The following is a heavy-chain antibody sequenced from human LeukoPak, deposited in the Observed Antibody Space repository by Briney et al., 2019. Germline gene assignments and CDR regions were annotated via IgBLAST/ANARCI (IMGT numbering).Heavy chain of an antibody. CDR3: AREGYDILIGHNPDGY. V-gene: IGHV1-69*05. D-gene: IGHD3-9*01. CDR2: IIPIFGTA. J-gene: IGHJ4*02. Sequence: ASVKVSCKASGGTFSSYAISWVRQAPGQGLGWMGRIIPIFGTANYAQKFQGRVTITTDESTSTAYMELSSLRSEDTAVYYCAREGYDILIGHNPDGYWGQGTLVTVSS. CDR1: GGTFSSYA.